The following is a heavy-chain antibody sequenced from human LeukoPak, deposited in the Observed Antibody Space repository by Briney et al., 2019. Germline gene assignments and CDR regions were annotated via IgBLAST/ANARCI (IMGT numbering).Heavy chain of an antibody. D-gene: IGHD7-27*01. Sequence: GGSLRLSCAASRFTFSDYYMSWIRQAPGKGLEWVSYISSSGSTIYYADSVRGRFTISRDNAKNSLYLQMNSLRAEDTAVYYCGSSWGGYYYFDYWGQGTLVTVSS. J-gene: IGHJ4*02. CDR1: RFTFSDYY. CDR3: GSSWGGYYYFDY. CDR2: ISSSGSTI. V-gene: IGHV3-11*01.